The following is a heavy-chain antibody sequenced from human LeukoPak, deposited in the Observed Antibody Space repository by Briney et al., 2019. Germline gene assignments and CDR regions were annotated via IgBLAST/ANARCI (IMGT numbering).Heavy chain of an antibody. D-gene: IGHD3-16*01. CDR2: IYTGGTT. CDR3: AREISRFGI. V-gene: IGHV3-66*01. Sequence: GGSLRLSCAASGFTVSSSNYMNWVRQASGKGLEWVSGIYTGGTTYYTDSVKGRFTISRDNPNNTLYLQMHSLRAEDTAVYYCAREISRFGIWGQGTWSPSPQ. CDR1: GFTVSSSNY. J-gene: IGHJ4*02.